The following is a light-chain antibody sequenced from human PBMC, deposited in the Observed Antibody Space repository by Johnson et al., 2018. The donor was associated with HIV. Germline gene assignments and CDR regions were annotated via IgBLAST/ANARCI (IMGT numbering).Light chain of an antibody. J-gene: IGLJ1*01. CDR1: SRDIWNNY. V-gene: IGLV1-51*01. CDR3: GTWDSSLSAFYV. Sequence: QSVFTQPPSVSAAPGQKVTFSCSGSSRDIWNNYVSCHQQFPGAAPKLLIYDNNKRPSGIPDRFSGSKSGTSATLGITGLQTGDEADYYCGTWDSSLSAFYVFGTGTKITVL. CDR2: DNN.